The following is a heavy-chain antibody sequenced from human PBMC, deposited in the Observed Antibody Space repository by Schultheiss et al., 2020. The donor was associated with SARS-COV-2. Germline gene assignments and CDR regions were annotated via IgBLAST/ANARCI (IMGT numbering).Heavy chain of an antibody. CDR1: GFTFSDYY. V-gene: IGHV3-11*01. Sequence: GGSLRLSCAASGFTFSDYYMTWIRQAPGKGLEWVSSISGSGTTIYYADSVKGRFTISRDNAKISLYLQMNSLRAEDTAVYYCARDNTYYGPMDVWGQGTTVTVS. CDR2: ISGSGTTI. D-gene: IGHD3-10*01. J-gene: IGHJ6*02. CDR3: ARDNTYYGPMDV.